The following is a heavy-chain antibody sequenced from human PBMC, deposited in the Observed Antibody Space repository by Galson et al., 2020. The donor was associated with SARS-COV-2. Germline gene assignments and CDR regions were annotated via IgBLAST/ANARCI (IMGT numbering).Heavy chain of an antibody. CDR3: ARGNSPCVTIFGVLTGTCGMDV. CDR1: GASISSGSYY. CDR2: IYKSGNT. Sequence: SETLSLTCTVSGASISSGSYYWSWIRPPAGQGLEWIGRIYKSGNTNYNPSLWSQVTISVDTSKNQFSLKLTSVTAADTAVYYCARGNSPCVTIFGVLTGTCGMDVWGQGTTVTVSS. D-gene: IGHD3-3*01. V-gene: IGHV4-61*02. J-gene: IGHJ6*02.